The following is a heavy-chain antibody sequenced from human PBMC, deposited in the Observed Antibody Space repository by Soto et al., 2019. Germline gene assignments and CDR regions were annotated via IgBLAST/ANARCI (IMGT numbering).Heavy chain of an antibody. CDR2: INAGTGSA. J-gene: IGHJ4*02. Sequence: QVQLVQSGAEVKKPGASVRVSCKASGYTFTRYAIHWVRQAPGQRPEWMGWINAGTGSAKYSQKFQGRVTITRDTSASTAYMELSILTSEDTAVYYCARETGSTPNFDYWGQGTLVTVSS. CDR3: ARETGSTPNFDY. V-gene: IGHV1-3*01. D-gene: IGHD4-17*01. CDR1: GYTFTRYA.